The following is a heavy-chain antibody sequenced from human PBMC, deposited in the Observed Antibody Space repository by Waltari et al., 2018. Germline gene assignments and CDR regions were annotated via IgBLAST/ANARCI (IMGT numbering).Heavy chain of an antibody. J-gene: IGHJ4*02. V-gene: IGHV1-2*06. Sequence: VQLVQSGAEVKKPGASVKVCCRASGYTFTDYYGHGVRQAPGQGLEWVGRINANNGDTDYAQKFQGRVTMTRDTSLDTADMELSRLRSDDTAEYYCAKGGPAIFGVLNTKRFDCWGQGTPVTVSS. CDR1: GYTFTDYY. CDR2: INANNGDT. D-gene: IGHD3-3*01. CDR3: AKGGPAIFGVLNTKRFDC.